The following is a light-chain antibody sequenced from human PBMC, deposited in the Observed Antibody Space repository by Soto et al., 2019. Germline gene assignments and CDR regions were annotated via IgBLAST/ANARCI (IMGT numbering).Light chain of an antibody. V-gene: IGKV3-20*01. CDR1: QSVTSAY. Sequence: DIVLTQSPGTLSLSPGERATLSCRASQSVTSAYLAWYQQKPGQAPRLLIYGASSRATGIPDRFSGSGSGTDFTLTISRLEPEDFAVYYCQQYDDSMLRWTFGQGTKVEIK. CDR3: QQYDDSMLRWT. CDR2: GAS. J-gene: IGKJ1*01.